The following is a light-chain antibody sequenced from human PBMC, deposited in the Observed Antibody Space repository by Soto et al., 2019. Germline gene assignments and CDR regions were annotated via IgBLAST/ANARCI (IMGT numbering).Light chain of an antibody. Sequence: DIQMTQSPSSVSASVGDRVTITCRASQGVSSWLAWCQQKPGRAPKLLIYAASRLQSGVPSRFSGSGSGTDFTLTISSLQPDDFATYYCQQANSFPWTFGQGTKVDIK. V-gene: IGKV1-12*01. CDR2: AAS. J-gene: IGKJ1*01. CDR1: QGVSSW. CDR3: QQANSFPWT.